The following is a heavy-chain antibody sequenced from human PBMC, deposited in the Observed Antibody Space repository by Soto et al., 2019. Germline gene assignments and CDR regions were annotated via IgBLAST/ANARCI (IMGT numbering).Heavy chain of an antibody. Sequence: RGESLKISCKGSGYSFTSYWIGWVRQMPGKGLEWMGIIYPGDSDTRYSPSFQGRVTISADKSISTAYLQWSSLKASDTAMYYCARVYYGSGSPIGGMDVWGQGTTVTVSS. V-gene: IGHV5-51*01. CDR3: ARVYYGSGSPIGGMDV. D-gene: IGHD3-10*01. J-gene: IGHJ6*02. CDR1: GYSFTSYW. CDR2: IYPGDSDT.